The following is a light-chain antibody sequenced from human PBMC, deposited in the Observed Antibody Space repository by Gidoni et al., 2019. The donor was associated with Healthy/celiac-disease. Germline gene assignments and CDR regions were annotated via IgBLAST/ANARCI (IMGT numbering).Light chain of an antibody. Sequence: EIQMTQSPSSLPASVGDRVTITCRASQSISSDLNWYQQKPGKAPKLLIYAASSFQSGVQSRFSGSGSGTDFSLPISSLLPEDFATSYCHQSYSTFRFTFGQGTRLEIK. CDR3: HQSYSTFRFT. CDR2: AAS. V-gene: IGKV1-39*01. CDR1: QSISSD. J-gene: IGKJ5*01.